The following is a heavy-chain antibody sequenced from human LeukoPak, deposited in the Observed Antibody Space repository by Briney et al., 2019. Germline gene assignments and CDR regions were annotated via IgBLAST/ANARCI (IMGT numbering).Heavy chain of an antibody. Sequence: PSETLSLTCAVYGGSFSGYYWSWIRQPPGKGLEWIGEINHRGTTNYNPSLKSRVTISVDTSKSQFSLKLSSVTAADTAVYYCARGEWELLQNYWGQGTLVTVSS. D-gene: IGHD1-26*01. V-gene: IGHV4-34*01. J-gene: IGHJ4*02. CDR1: GGSFSGYY. CDR3: ARGEWELLQNY. CDR2: INHRGTT.